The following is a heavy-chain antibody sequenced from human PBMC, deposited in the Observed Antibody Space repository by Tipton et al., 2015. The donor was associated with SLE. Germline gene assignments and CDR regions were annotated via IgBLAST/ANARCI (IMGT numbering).Heavy chain of an antibody. CDR3: ARANPHIGVVPAAIKHYYYYMDV. Sequence: VQLVQSGPEVKKPGASVKVSCKASGYTFTSYDINWVRQATGQGLEWMGWMNPNSGNTGYAQKFQGRVTMTRNTSISTAYMELSSLRSEDTAVYYCARANPHIGVVPAAIKHYYYYMDVWGKGTTVPVSS. V-gene: IGHV1-8*01. CDR1: GYTFTSYD. D-gene: IGHD2-2*02. J-gene: IGHJ6*03. CDR2: MNPNSGNT.